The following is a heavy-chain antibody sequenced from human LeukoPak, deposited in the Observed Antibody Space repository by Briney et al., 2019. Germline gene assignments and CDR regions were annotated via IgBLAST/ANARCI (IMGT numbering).Heavy chain of an antibody. V-gene: IGHV1-24*01. CDR1: GYTLTELS. Sequence: ASVTVSCKVPGYTLTELSMHWVRQAPGKGLEWMGGFDPEDGETIYAQKFQGRVTMTEDTSTDTAYMELSSLRSEDTAVYYCATAEPAGLDYFDYWGQGTLVTVSS. J-gene: IGHJ4*02. D-gene: IGHD2-2*01. CDR2: FDPEDGET. CDR3: ATAEPAGLDYFDY.